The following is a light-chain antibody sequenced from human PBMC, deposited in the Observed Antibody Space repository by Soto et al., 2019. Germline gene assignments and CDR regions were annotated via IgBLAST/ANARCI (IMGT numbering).Light chain of an antibody. Sequence: EIVLTQSPGSLSLSPGEGSTLSCRASETIKKNYLAWYQQQPGQAPRLLIYAASRRATGIPDRFSGGGSGTDFTLTISRLEPEDIAVFYCQQYAESPITFGQVTRLEIK. V-gene: IGKV3-20*01. CDR3: QQYAESPIT. CDR2: AAS. CDR1: ETIKKNY. J-gene: IGKJ5*01.